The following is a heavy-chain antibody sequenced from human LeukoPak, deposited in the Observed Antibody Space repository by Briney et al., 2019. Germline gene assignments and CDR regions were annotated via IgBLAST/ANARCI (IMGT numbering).Heavy chain of an antibody. V-gene: IGHV3-23*01. J-gene: IGHJ5*02. CDR3: AKDPYSSSWYSRDWFDP. Sequence: PGGSLRLSCAASELTFSDYFMSWIRQAPVKGLEWVSVISGSGGSTYYADSVKGRFTISRDNSKNTLYLQMNSLRAEDTAVYYCAKDPYSSSWYSRDWFDPWGQGTLVTVSS. CDR1: ELTFSDYF. D-gene: IGHD6-13*01. CDR2: ISGSGGST.